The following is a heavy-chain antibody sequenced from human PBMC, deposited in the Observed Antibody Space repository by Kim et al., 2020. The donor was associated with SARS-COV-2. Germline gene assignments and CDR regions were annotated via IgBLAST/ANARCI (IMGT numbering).Heavy chain of an antibody. CDR3: AREGHIVVVIAIPSKTGYCGMDV. V-gene: IGHV1-46*01. D-gene: IGHD2-21*01. CDR2: INPSGGST. J-gene: IGHJ6*02. CDR1: GYTFTSYY. Sequence: ASVKVSCKASGYTFTSYYMHCVRQAPGQGLEWMGIINPSGGSTSYAQKFQGRVTMTRDTSTSTVSMELSRLRSEDTSVYYCAREGHIVVVIAIPSKTGYCGMDVWGQGTTVTVSS.